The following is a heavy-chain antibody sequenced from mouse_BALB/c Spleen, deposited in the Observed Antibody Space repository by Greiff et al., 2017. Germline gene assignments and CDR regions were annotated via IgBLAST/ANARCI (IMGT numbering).Heavy chain of an antibody. D-gene: IGHD1-1*02. CDR3: ARSYGY. CDR1: GFTFSSFG. V-gene: IGHV5-17*02. Sequence: EVKLVESGGGLVQPGGSRKLSCAASGFTFSSFGMHWVRQAPEKGLEWVAYISSGSSTIYYADTVKGRFTISRDNPKNTLFLQMTSLRSEDTAMYYCARSYGYWGRGTTLTVSS. CDR2: ISSGSSTI. J-gene: IGHJ2*01.